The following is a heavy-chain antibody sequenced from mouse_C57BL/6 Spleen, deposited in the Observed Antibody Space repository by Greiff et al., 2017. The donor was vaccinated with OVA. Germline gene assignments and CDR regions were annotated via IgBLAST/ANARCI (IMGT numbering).Heavy chain of an antibody. Sequence: EVNVVESEGGLVQPGSSMKLSCTASGFTFSDYYMAWVRQVPEKGLEWVANINYDGSSTYYLDSLKSRFIISRDNAKNILYLQMSSLKSEDTATYYCARDGYGNYEGAMDYWGQGTSVTVSS. J-gene: IGHJ4*01. D-gene: IGHD2-1*01. CDR1: GFTFSDYY. CDR2: INYDGSST. CDR3: ARDGYGNYEGAMDY. V-gene: IGHV5-16*01.